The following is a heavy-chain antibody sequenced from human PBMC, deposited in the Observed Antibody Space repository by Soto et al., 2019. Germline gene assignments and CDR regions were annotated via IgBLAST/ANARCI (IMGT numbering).Heavy chain of an antibody. J-gene: IGHJ4*02. CDR3: ARLGLFDY. D-gene: IGHD2-21*02. CDR1: GFTFSSYA. V-gene: IGHV3-11*01. Sequence: GGSLRLSCAASGFTFSSYAMSWIRQAPGQGLEWISYISGSGSTMYYADSVKGRFTISRDNAKGSVYLQMSGLRAEDTAVYYCARLGLFDYWGRGILVTVSS. CDR2: ISGSGSTM.